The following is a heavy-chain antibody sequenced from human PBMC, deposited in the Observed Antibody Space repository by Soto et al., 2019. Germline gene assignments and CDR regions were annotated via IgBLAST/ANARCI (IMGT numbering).Heavy chain of an antibody. CDR1: GYSFTSYW. D-gene: IGHD5-18*01. CDR2: IYPGDSDT. V-gene: IGHV5-51*01. CDR3: ARLNSDTAMVLTNYHYYGMDV. Sequence: GESLKISCKGSGYSFTSYWIGWVRQMPGKGLEWMGIIYPGDSDTRYSPSFQGQVTISADKSISTAYLQWSSLKASDTAMYYCARLNSDTAMVLTNYHYYGMDVWGQGTTVTVSS. J-gene: IGHJ6*02.